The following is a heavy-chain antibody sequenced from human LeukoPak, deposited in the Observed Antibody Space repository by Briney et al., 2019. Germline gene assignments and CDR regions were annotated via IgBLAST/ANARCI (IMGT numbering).Heavy chain of an antibody. V-gene: IGHV3-48*03. D-gene: IGHD3-16*01. CDR2: ISSSGSTI. J-gene: IGHJ4*02. CDR1: GFTFSSYE. Sequence: GGSLRLSCAASGFTFSSYEMNWVRQAPGKGLKWVSYISSSGSTIYYADSVKGRFTISRDNAKNSLYLQMNSLRAEDTAVYYCTREYDYVWGSWDYWGQGTLVTVSS. CDR3: TREYDYVWGSWDY.